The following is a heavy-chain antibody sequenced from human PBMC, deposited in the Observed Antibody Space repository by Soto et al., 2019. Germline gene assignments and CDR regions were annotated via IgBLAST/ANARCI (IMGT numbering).Heavy chain of an antibody. CDR1: GYSFSNYA. CDR2: INAGNGNT. CDR3: ASAGPSYGMDV. J-gene: IGHJ6*02. Sequence: ASVKVSCKASGYSFSNYAMHWVRQAPGQRLEWMGWINAGNGNTKYSQKFQGRVTITRDTSASTAYMELSSLRSEDTAVYYCASAGPSYGMDVWGQGTTVTVSS. V-gene: IGHV1-3*01.